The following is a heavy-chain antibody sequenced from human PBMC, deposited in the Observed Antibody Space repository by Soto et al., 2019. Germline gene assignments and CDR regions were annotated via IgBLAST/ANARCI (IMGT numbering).Heavy chain of an antibody. V-gene: IGHV1-69*04. CDR2: IIPILGIA. J-gene: IGHJ3*02. Sequence: ASVKVSCKASGGTFSSYTISWVRQAPGQGLEWMGRIIPILGIANYAQKFQGRVTITADKSTSTAYMELSSLRSEDTAVYYCARDIVVVVAATPGAFDIWGQGTMVTVSS. CDR3: ARDIVVVVAATPGAFDI. D-gene: IGHD2-15*01. CDR1: GGTFSSYT.